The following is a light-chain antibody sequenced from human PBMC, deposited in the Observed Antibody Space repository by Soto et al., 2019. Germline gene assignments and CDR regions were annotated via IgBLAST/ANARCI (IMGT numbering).Light chain of an antibody. J-gene: IGKJ1*01. CDR3: QQSYSSPGT. CDR2: GAS. CDR1: QTIDKY. Sequence: IQMTQSPSSLSASVGDRVTITCRASQTIDKYLNWYQHIPGRAPKLLIYGASSLQSGVPTRFSGSGGGTYFTLTISSLQHEDFATYYRQQSYSSPGTFGRGTRVE. V-gene: IGKV1-39*01.